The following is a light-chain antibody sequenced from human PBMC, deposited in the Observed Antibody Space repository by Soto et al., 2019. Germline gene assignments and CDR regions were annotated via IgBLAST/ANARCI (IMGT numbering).Light chain of an antibody. CDR3: SSYTSSIYVV. CDR1: SSDVGGYNY. V-gene: IGLV2-14*01. Sequence: QSALTQPASVSGSPGQSITISCTGTSSDVGGYNYVSWYQQHPGKAPKLMIYDISNRPSGVSNRFSGSKSGTTASLTISGLQAEEEADYYCSSYTSSIYVVFGGGTKLTVL. CDR2: DIS. J-gene: IGLJ2*01.